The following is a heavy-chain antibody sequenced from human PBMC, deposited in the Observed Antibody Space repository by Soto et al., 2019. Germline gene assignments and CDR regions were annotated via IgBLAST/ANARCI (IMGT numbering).Heavy chain of an antibody. V-gene: IGHV3-23*01. CDR1: GFTFSSYA. CDR2: ISGSGSST. J-gene: IGHJ1*01. CDR3: AKDLYSSSWGYFQH. Sequence: PGLSCAASGFTFSSYAMSWVRQAPGKGLEWVSAISGSGSSTYYADSVKGRFTISRDNSKNTLYLQMNSLRAEDTAVYYCAKDLYSSSWGYFQHWGQGTLVTVSS. D-gene: IGHD6-13*01.